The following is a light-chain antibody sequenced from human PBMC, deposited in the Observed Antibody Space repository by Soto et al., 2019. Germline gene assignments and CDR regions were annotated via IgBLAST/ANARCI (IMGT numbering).Light chain of an antibody. Sequence: EIVLTQSPGTLSLSPGESVTLSCRASQSVNNNFVAWHQQRPGQAPRVLIYGASSRATGIPDRFSATGSGTDFTLTITRLEPEDFAVFYCQQYGSSPYTFGPGTKLEIK. CDR3: QQYGSSPYT. CDR1: QSVNNNF. J-gene: IGKJ2*01. CDR2: GAS. V-gene: IGKV3-20*01.